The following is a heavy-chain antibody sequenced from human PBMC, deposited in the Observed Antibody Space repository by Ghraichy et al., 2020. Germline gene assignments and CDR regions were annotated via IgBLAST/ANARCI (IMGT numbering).Heavy chain of an antibody. CDR1: GFTFSNYG. CDR2: ISRSDGST. Sequence: GGSLRLSCAASGFTFSNYGMSWVRQAPGKGLEWVSAISRSDGSTYYAESVKGRFSISRDNSKNTLYLQMSSLRAEDTAIYFCAKETTTSLYRYYYMDVWGEGTTVTVSS. CDR3: AKETTTSLYRYYYMDV. V-gene: IGHV3-23*01. D-gene: IGHD4-11*01. J-gene: IGHJ6*03.